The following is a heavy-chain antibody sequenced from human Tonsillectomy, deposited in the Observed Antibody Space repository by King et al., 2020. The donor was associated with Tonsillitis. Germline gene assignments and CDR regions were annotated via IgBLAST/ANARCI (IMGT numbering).Heavy chain of an antibody. Sequence: QITLKESGPTLVKPTQTLTLTCTFSGFSLSTRGVGVGWIRQPPGKALEWLAIIYWDDDKRYSPSLKSRLTITKDTSKNQVVLTMTNMDPVDTATYYCIQRRGGYYYDSSVTYYGGLFDFWGQGTLVTVSS. J-gene: IGHJ5*01. CDR1: GFSLSTRGVG. CDR3: IQRRGGYYYDSSVTYYGGLFDF. D-gene: IGHD3-22*01. V-gene: IGHV2-5*02. CDR2: IYWDDDK.